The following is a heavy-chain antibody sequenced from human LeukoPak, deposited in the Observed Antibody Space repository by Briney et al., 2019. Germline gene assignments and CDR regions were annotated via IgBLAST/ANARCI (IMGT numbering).Heavy chain of an antibody. Sequence: APVKVSCKASGYTFTSYGISWVRQAPGQGLEWMGWISAYNGNTNYAQKLQDRVTMTTDTSTSTAYMELRRLRSDDTAVYYCARSSEWDTTRNNWCDPWGQGTLVTVSS. J-gene: IGHJ5*02. D-gene: IGHD5-18*01. CDR3: ARSSEWDTTRNNWCDP. V-gene: IGHV1-18*01. CDR1: GYTFTSYG. CDR2: ISAYNGNT.